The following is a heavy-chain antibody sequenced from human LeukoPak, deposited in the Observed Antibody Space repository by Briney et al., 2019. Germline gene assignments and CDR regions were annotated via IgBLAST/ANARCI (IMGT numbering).Heavy chain of an antibody. CDR3: ARDLRRDTMVRGVISI. Sequence: ASVKVSCKASGYTFSGYYMHWVRQAPGQGLEWMGWINPNSGGTNYAQKLQGRVTMTTDTSTSTAYMELRSLRSDDTAVYYCARDLRRDTMVRGVISIWGQGTMVTVSS. D-gene: IGHD3-10*01. CDR1: GYTFSGYY. V-gene: IGHV1-2*02. J-gene: IGHJ3*02. CDR2: INPNSGGT.